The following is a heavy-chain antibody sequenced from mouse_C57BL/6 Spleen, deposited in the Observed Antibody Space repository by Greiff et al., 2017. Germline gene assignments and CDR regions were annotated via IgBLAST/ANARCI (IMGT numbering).Heavy chain of an antibody. V-gene: IGHV5-17*01. Sequence: DVKLVESGGGLVKPGGSLKLSCAASGFTFSDYGMHWVRQAPEKGLEWVAYISSGSSTIYYADTVKGRFTISRDNAKNTLFLQMTSLRSEDTAMYYFARVSAYYSNHYYAMDYWGQGTSVTVSS. J-gene: IGHJ4*01. CDR2: ISSGSSTI. D-gene: IGHD2-5*01. CDR3: ARVSAYYSNHYYAMDY. CDR1: GFTFSDYG.